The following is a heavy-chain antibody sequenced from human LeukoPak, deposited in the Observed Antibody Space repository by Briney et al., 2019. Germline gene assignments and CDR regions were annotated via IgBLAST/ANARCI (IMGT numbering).Heavy chain of an antibody. CDR2: IWYDGSNK. J-gene: IGHJ4*02. D-gene: IGHD3-22*01. Sequence: GGSLRLSCAASGFTFSSYGMHWVRQAPGKALEWVAVIWYDGSNKYYADSVKGRFTISRDNSKNTQYLQMNSLRAEDTAVYYCAIISTAYYYDSSGYSPNFDYWGQGTLVTVSS. CDR3: AIISTAYYYDSSGYSPNFDY. CDR1: GFTFSSYG. V-gene: IGHV3-33*01.